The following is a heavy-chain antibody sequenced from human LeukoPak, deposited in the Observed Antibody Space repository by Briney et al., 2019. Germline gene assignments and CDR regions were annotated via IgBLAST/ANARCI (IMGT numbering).Heavy chain of an antibody. CDR3: TTDDSGGYYDY. Sequence: GGSLRLSCAASGFTFSSYAMSWVRQAPGKGLEWVSAISGSGGSTYYADSVKGRFTISRDNSKNTLYLQMNSLRAEDTAVYYCTTDDSGGYYDYWGQGTLVTVSS. J-gene: IGHJ4*02. D-gene: IGHD3-22*01. CDR2: ISGSGGST. V-gene: IGHV3-23*01. CDR1: GFTFSSYA.